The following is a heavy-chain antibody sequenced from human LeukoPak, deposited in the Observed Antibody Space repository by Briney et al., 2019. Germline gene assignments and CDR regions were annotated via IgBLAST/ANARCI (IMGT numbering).Heavy chain of an antibody. D-gene: IGHD1-26*01. CDR3: ARVVGGSSRSFDY. CDR1: GSIASSNH. J-gene: IGHJ4*02. Sequence: GGSLRLSCAASGSIASSNHMSWVRQAPGKGLEWVSVIYSGGDTYYADSVKGRFTISRDNSKNTLYLHMNSLRAEDTAVYYCARVVGGSSRSFDYWGKGTLVTVSS. V-gene: IGHV3-53*01. CDR2: IYSGGDT.